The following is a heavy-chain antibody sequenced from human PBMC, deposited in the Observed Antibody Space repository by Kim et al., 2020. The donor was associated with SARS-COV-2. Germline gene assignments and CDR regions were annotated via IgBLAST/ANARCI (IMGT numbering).Heavy chain of an antibody. D-gene: IGHD3-9*01. Sequence: SETLSLTCTVSGGSISSYYWSWIRQPPGKGLEWIGYIYYSGSSNYNPSLKSRVTISIDKSKNQFSLKLSSVTAAHTAVYYCANSGGNAYYDIYSWGQGTLVTVSS. V-gene: IGHV4-59*13. CDR2: IYYSGSS. J-gene: IGHJ4*02. CDR1: GGSISSYY. CDR3: ANSGGNAYYDIYS.